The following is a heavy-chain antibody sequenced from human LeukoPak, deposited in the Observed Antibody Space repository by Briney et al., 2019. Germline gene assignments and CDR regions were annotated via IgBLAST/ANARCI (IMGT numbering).Heavy chain of an antibody. V-gene: IGHV3-23*01. Sequence: GGSLRLSCAASGFTFSGYAMSWVRQAPGKGLEWVSAISGSGGSTDYADSVKGRFTISRDNSKNTLYLHMNSLRAEDTAIYYCAKDGSGTSYYYYYMDVWGKGTTVTVSS. J-gene: IGHJ6*03. CDR1: GFTFSGYA. CDR2: ISGSGGST. CDR3: AKDGSGTSYYYYYMDV. D-gene: IGHD3-10*01.